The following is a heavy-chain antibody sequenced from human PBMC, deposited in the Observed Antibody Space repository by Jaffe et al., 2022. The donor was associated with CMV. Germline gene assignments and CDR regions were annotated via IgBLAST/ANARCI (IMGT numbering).Heavy chain of an antibody. V-gene: IGHV3-23*04. Sequence: EVQLVESGGGLVQPGGSLRLSCAASGFTFSSYAMSWVRQAPGKGLEWVSAISGSGGSTYYADSVKGRFTISRDNSKNTLYLQMNSLRAEDTAVYYCAKAPDIVLMVYAIPGGAFDIWGQGTMVTVSS. CDR2: ISGSGGST. D-gene: IGHD2-8*01. CDR1: GFTFSSYA. CDR3: AKAPDIVLMVYAIPGGAFDI. J-gene: IGHJ3*02.